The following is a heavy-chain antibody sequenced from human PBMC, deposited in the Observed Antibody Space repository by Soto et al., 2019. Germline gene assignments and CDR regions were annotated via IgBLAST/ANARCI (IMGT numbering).Heavy chain of an antibody. CDR1: GGSVSSGSYY. J-gene: IGHJ6*02. Sequence: SETLSLTCTVSGGSVSSGSYYWSWIRQPPGRGLEWIGYIYYSGSTNYNPSLKSRVTISVDTSKNQFSLKLSSVTAADTAVYYCARDFTSIAAAGSGPYYYYGMDVWGQGTTVTVSS. V-gene: IGHV4-61*01. CDR3: ARDFTSIAAAGSGPYYYYGMDV. D-gene: IGHD6-13*01. CDR2: IYYSGST.